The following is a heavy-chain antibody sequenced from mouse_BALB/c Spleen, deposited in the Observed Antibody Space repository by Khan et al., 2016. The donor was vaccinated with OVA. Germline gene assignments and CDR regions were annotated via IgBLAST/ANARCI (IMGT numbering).Heavy chain of an antibody. V-gene: IGHV1S137*01. D-gene: IGHD2-13*01. Sequence: QVQLQQSGAELVRPGVSVKISCKGSDYTFTGYPLHWVQQSPAQSLEWIGAVGTYNGNTNYNQKFKGKAIMTADKSSSTAYLQLTSLTSEDSAIYYCARGESCSEFAYWGQGTLVTVSA. CDR1: DYTFTGYP. CDR3: ARGESCSEFAY. CDR2: VGTYNGNT. J-gene: IGHJ3*01.